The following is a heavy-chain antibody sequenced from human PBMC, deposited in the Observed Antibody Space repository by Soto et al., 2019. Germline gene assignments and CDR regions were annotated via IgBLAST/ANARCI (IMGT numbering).Heavy chain of an antibody. CDR3: ARVGSLPGHGPHDY. CDR1: GYTFTSYG. V-gene: IGHV1-18*01. CDR2: ISAYNGNT. J-gene: IGHJ4*02. D-gene: IGHD3-16*01. Sequence: ASVKVSCGASGYTFTSYGISWVRRAAGQGLEWMGWISAYNGNTNYAQKLQGRVTMTTDTSTSTAYMELRSLRSDATAVYYCARVGSLPGHGPHDYWGQGTLVTVSS.